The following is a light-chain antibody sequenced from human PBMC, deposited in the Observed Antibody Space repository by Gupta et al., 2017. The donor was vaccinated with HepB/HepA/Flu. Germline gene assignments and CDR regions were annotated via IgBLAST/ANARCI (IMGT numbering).Light chain of an antibody. J-gene: IGLJ2*01. CDR2: EVS. CDR3: CSYAGSSTFVV. CDR1: SSDVGSYNL. Sequence: QSALTQPASVSGSPGQSITISCTGTSSDVGSYNLVSWYQQHPGKAPKLMIYEVSKRPSGVSNRCSGSKSGSTASLTISGLQAEDEADYYCCSYAGSSTFVVFGGGTKLTVL. V-gene: IGLV2-23*02.